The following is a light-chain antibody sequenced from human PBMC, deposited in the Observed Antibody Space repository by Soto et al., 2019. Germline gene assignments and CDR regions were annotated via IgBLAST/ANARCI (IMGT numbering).Light chain of an antibody. J-gene: IGLJ1*01. CDR1: SSNIGSNT. CDR3: AAWDDSLNGNYV. CDR2: SNN. Sequence: SVVTQPPSACGTPGPRVTKSCSGSSSNIGSNTVNWYQQLPGTAPKLLIYSNNQRPSGVPDRFSGSKSGTSASLAISGLQSEDEADYYCAAWDDSLNGNYVFGTGTKVTVL. V-gene: IGLV1-44*01.